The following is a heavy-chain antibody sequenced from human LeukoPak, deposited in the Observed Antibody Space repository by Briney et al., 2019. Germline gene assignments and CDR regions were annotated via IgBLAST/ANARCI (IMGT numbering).Heavy chain of an antibody. J-gene: IGHJ4*02. CDR3: ARKIWFVEYYFDY. CDR1: GFTFSDYY. CDR2: ISSSSTI. Sequence: GGSLRLSCAASGFTFSDYYMNWGRQAPGKGLEWVSSISSSSTIYYADSVKGRFTISRDNAKNSLYLQMNSLRAEDTAVYYCARKIWFVEYYFDYWGQGTLVTVSS. D-gene: IGHD3-10*01. V-gene: IGHV3-69-1*01.